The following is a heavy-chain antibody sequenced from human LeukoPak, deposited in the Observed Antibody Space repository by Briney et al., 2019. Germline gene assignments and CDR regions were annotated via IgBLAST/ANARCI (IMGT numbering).Heavy chain of an antibody. V-gene: IGHV4-59*08. CDR1: GGSINDYY. CDR3: ARHAGFGSGYYHDAFDI. CDR2: VYYSGST. D-gene: IGHD5-12*01. Sequence: SETLSLTCTVSGGSINDYYWSWSRQPPGARLEGIVYVYYSGSTIYNPSLKSRLTIYVRTYKQYFSLNLSYVTAADTAVYYCARHAGFGSGYYHDAFDIWGQGTMVTVSS. J-gene: IGHJ3*02.